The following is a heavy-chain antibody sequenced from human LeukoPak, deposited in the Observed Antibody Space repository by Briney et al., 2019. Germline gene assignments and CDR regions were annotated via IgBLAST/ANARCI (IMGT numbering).Heavy chain of an antibody. J-gene: IGHJ4*02. D-gene: IGHD1-1*01. CDR2: ISYDGSNK. CDR3: ARDGGALERRGGGYFDY. Sequence: PGRSLRLSCAASGFTFSSYAMHWVRQAPGKGLEWVAVISYDGSNKYYADSVKGRFTISRDNSKNTLYLQMNSLRAEDTAVYYCARDGGALERRGGGYFDYWGQGTLVTVSS. CDR1: GFTFSSYA. V-gene: IGHV3-30-3*01.